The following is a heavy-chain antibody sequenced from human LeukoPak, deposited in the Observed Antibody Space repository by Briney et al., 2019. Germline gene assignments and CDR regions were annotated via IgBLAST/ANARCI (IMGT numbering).Heavy chain of an antibody. V-gene: IGHV5-51*01. Sequence: GESLKISCKGSGYSFTSYWIGWVRQMPGKGLEWMGIIYPGDSDTRYSPSFQGQVTISADKSISTAYLQWSSLKASDPAMYYCARHRGYYYGSGSYKGLSFDYWGQGTLVTVSS. CDR1: GYSFTSYW. CDR2: IYPGDSDT. J-gene: IGHJ4*02. D-gene: IGHD3-10*01. CDR3: ARHRGYYYGSGSYKGLSFDY.